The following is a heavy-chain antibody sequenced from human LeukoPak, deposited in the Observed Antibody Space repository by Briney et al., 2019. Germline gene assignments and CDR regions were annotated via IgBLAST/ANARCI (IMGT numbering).Heavy chain of an antibody. J-gene: IGHJ3*02. Sequence: SETLSLTCTVSGGSVSSGSYYWSWIRQPPGTGLEWIGYIYYSGSTNYNPSLKSRVTISVDTSKNQFSLKLSSVTAADTAVYYCARCIAAAAPHAFDIWGQGTMVTVSS. D-gene: IGHD6-13*01. CDR3: ARCIAAAAPHAFDI. V-gene: IGHV4-61*01. CDR1: GGSVSSGSYY. CDR2: IYYSGST.